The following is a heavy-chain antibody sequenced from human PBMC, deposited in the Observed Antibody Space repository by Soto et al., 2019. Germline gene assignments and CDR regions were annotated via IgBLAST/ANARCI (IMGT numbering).Heavy chain of an antibody. J-gene: IGHJ6*02. CDR3: AKDWRWEQQIYGMNV. D-gene: IGHD1-26*01. CDR1: GFTFTRYS. CDR2: ISYDGRNK. Sequence: SLRLCCAASGFTFTRYSINWVRQAPGNGLEWVADISYDGRNKYYAESVKGRFTISRDNSKNTLYLQMNSLRTEDTAVYYCAKDWRWEQQIYGMNVWGQGTTVTVSS. V-gene: IGHV3-30*18.